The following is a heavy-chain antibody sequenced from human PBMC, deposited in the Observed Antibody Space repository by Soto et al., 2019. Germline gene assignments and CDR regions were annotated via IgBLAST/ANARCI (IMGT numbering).Heavy chain of an antibody. J-gene: IGHJ5*02. V-gene: IGHV3-7*01. Sequence: EVQLVESGGGLVQPGGSLRLSYAASRFTFSSYWMSWVRQAPGKGLEWVANIKQDGSEKYYVDSVKGRFTISRDNAKNSLYLQMNSLRAEDTAVYYCARSIAARLNWFDPWGQGTLVTVSS. CDR3: ARSIAARLNWFDP. CDR2: IKQDGSEK. D-gene: IGHD6-6*01. CDR1: RFTFSSYW.